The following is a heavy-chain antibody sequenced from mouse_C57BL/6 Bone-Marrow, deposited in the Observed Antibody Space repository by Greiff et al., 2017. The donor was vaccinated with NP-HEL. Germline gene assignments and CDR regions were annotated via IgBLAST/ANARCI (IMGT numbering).Heavy chain of an antibody. V-gene: IGHV1-26*01. CDR2: INPNNGGT. J-gene: IGHJ3*01. Sequence: EVQLQQSGPELVKPGASVKISCKASGYTFTDYYMNWVKQSHGKSLEWIGDINPNNGGTSYNQKFKGKATLTVDKSSSTAYMELRSLTSEDSAVYYCAYPVVGLRRGFAYWGQGTLVTVSA. D-gene: IGHD2-4*01. CDR3: AYPVVGLRRGFAY. CDR1: GYTFTDYY.